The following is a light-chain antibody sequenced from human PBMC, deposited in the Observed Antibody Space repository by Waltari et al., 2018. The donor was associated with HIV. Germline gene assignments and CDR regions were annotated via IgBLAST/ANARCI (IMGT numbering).Light chain of an antibody. J-gene: IGLJ3*02. CDR1: SSHIGSNT. CDR3: ATWDDSLNGWV. CDR2: SND. V-gene: IGLV1-44*01. Sequence: QSVLTQPPSASGTPGQRVTISCSGSSSHIGSNTVSWYHQVPGTAPKVLIYSNDDRPSGVPDRFSGSKSGTSASLGISGLQSEDEADYYCATWDDSLNGWVFGGGTKVTVL.